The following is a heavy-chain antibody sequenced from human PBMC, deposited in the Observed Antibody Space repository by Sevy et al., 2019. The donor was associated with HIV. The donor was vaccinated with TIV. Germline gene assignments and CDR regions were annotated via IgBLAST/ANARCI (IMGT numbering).Heavy chain of an antibody. CDR3: ATEEVDLVVVTAALDH. J-gene: IGHJ4*02. CDR1: GISLTKAW. D-gene: IGHD2-21*02. CDR2: IKSKFDGGTT. V-gene: IGHV3-15*01. Sequence: GGSLRLSCAASGISLTKAWMSWVRQAPGKGPEWVGRIKSKFDGGTTGYAAPGKGRFTISRDDSKNRLYLQMNRLKTEDTAMYYCATEEVDLVVVTAALDHWGRGTLVTVSS.